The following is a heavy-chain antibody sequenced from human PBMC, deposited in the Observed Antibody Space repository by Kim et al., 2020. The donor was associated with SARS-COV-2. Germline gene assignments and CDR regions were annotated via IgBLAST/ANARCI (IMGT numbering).Heavy chain of an antibody. J-gene: IGHJ3*02. D-gene: IGHD1-26*01. Sequence: GGSLRLSCAASGFTFSNAWMSWVRQAPGKGLEWVGRIKSKTDGGTTDYAAPVKGRFTISRDDSKNTLYLQMNSLKTEDTAVYYCTTGRMGWSYDAFDIWGQGTMVTVSS. CDR1: GFTFSNAW. CDR3: TTGRMGWSYDAFDI. V-gene: IGHV3-15*01. CDR2: IKSKTDGGTT.